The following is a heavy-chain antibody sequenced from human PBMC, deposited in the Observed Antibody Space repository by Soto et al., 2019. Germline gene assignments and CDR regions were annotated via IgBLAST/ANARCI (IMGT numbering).Heavy chain of an antibody. Sequence: EVQLLESGGDLVQPGGSLRLSCAASGFIFSNYAMTWVRQAPGKGPEWVSTFTSGGSTYYRDTVKGRFTISRDNSKNTLYLQMNSLTAEDTAVYYCARTDKYNSQSSGCANRFDYWGQGTLVTVSS. CDR2: FTSGGST. V-gene: IGHV3-23*01. J-gene: IGHJ4*02. D-gene: IGHD3-22*01. CDR3: ARTDKYNSQSSGCANRFDY. CDR1: GFIFSNYA.